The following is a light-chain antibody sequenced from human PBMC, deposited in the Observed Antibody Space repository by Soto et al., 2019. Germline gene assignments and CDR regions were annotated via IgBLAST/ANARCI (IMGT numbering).Light chain of an antibody. V-gene: IGKV3-20*01. Sequence: IVLTQSPATLSLSPGERATLSCSASQSVKSSYLAWHKQKPGQAPRLLLYGVSNRATGIPDRLNASGSGTEFTLTITKLEPEDFAVYYCQQYGSSPTFGQGTRLEIK. J-gene: IGKJ5*01. CDR2: GVS. CDR1: QSVKSSY. CDR3: QQYGSSPT.